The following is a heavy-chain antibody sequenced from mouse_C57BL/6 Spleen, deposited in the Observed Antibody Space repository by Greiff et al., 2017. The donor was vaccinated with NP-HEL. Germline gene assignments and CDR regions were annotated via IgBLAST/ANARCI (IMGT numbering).Heavy chain of an antibody. CDR3: TRHYYGSSYGYFDV. J-gene: IGHJ1*03. D-gene: IGHD1-1*01. Sequence: EVKLQQSGAELVRPGASVKLSCTASGFNIKDYYMHWVKQRPEQGLEWIGRIDPEDGDTEYAPKFQGKATMTADTSSNTAYLQLSSLTSEDTAVYYCTRHYYGSSYGYFDVWGTGTTVTVSS. CDR2: IDPEDGDT. V-gene: IGHV14-1*01. CDR1: GFNIKDYY.